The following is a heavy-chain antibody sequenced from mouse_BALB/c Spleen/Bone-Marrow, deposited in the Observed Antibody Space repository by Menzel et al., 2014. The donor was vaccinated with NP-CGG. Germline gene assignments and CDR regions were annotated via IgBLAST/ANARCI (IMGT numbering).Heavy chain of an antibody. D-gene: IGHD5-5*01. V-gene: IGHV1-4*02. J-gene: IGHJ2*01. CDR3: ARRVPYLFDY. Sequence: QVQLKQSAAELARPGASVKMSCKASGYTLTSYTMHWVKQRPGQGLEWIGYINPNSGYTEYNQNFKDKATLTTDTSSSTAYLQLSSLTSEDSAVYYCARRVPYLFDYWGQGTTLTVSS. CDR1: GYTLTSYT. CDR2: INPNSGYT.